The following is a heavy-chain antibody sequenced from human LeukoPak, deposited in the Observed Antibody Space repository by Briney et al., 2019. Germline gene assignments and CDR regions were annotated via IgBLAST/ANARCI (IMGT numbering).Heavy chain of an antibody. J-gene: IGHJ3*02. CDR1: GGSISSSSYY. CDR3: ASLTTADAFDI. D-gene: IGHD3-22*01. V-gene: IGHV4-39*07. Sequence: WETLSLTCTVSGGSISSSSYYWGWIRQPPGKGLEWIGRIYTSGSTNYNPSLKSRVTISVDTSKNQFSLKLSSVTAADTAVFYCASLTTADAFDIWGQGTMVTVSS. CDR2: IYTSGST.